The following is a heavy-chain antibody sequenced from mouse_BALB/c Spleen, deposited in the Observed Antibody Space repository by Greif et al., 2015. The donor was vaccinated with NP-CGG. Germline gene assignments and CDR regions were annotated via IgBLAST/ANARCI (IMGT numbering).Heavy chain of an antibody. CDR2: IDPENGNT. V-gene: IGHV14-1*02. CDR1: GFNIKDYY. J-gene: IGHJ1*01. Sequence: VQLQQSGAELVRPGALVKLSCKASGFNIKDYYMHWVKQRPEQGLEWIGWIDPENGNTIYDPKFQGKASITADTSSNTAYLQLSSLTAEDTAVYYCAVGGTGYFDVWGAGTTVTVSS. D-gene: IGHD1-1*02. CDR3: AVGGTGYFDV.